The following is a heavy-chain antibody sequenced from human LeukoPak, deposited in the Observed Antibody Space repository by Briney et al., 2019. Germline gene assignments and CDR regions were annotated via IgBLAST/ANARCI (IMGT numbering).Heavy chain of an antibody. CDR3: ARSYCSGGSCYPDRGGWFDP. CDR2: INPNSGGT. Sequence: AASVKVSCKASGYTFTGYYMHWVRQAPGQGLEWMGWINPNSGGTNYAQKFQGRVTMTRDTSISTAYMELSRLRSDDTAVDYCARSYCSGGSCYPDRGGWFDPWGQGTLVTVSS. CDR1: GYTFTGYY. D-gene: IGHD2-15*01. V-gene: IGHV1-2*02. J-gene: IGHJ5*02.